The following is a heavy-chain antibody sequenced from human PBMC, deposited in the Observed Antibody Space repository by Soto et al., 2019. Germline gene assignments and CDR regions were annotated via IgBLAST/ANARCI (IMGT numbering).Heavy chain of an antibody. Sequence: GGSRRLSCAAAGFTFDDYTVHWVRQAPGKGLEWVSPTRWDGGSTYYADSVKGRFTISRDNSKNSLYLQMTSPGTEDPALYYCDNDMIKGYASRGYYSDAFDIWGQGTMVTVSS. D-gene: IGHD3-22*01. CDR3: DNDMIKGYASRGYYSDAFDI. CDR2: TRWDGGST. V-gene: IGHV3-43*01. J-gene: IGHJ3*02. CDR1: GFTFDDYT.